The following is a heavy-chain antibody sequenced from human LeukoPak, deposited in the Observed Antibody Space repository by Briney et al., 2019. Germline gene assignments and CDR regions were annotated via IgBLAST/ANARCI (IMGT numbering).Heavy chain of an antibody. Sequence: GGSLRLSCAASGFNFTTYAMSWVRQTPGKGLEWVSTFSGSVDTTYHADSVKGRFTISRDNSKNTVYLQMNSLRAEDTAVYYCAKAAAGTCSGARCYYFDYWGQGTPVTVSS. CDR1: GFNFTTYA. J-gene: IGHJ4*02. CDR2: FSGSVDTT. V-gene: IGHV3-23*01. CDR3: AKAAAGTCSGARCYYFDY. D-gene: IGHD2-15*01.